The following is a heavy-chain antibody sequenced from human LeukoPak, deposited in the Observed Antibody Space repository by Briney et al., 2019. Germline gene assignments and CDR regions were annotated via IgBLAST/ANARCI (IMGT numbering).Heavy chain of an antibody. CDR1: GGSVSSGSYY. J-gene: IGHJ3*02. CDR3: ARELFSGRFDAFDI. Sequence: SETLSLTCTVSGGSVSSGSYYWSWIRQPAGKGLEWIGRIYTSGSTNYNPSLKSRVTISVDTSKNQFSLKLSSVTAADTAVYYCARELFSGRFDAFDIWGQGTMVTVSS. CDR2: IYTSGST. D-gene: IGHD3-10*02. V-gene: IGHV4-61*02.